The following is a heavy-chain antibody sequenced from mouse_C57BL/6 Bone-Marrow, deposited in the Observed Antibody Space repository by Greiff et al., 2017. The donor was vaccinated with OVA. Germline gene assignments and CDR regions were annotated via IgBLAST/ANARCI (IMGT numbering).Heavy chain of an antibody. CDR3: TRGYSNYYAMDY. D-gene: IGHD2-5*01. CDR2: IDPETGGT. J-gene: IGHJ4*01. CDR1: GYTFTDYE. Sequence: VQLQQSGAELVRPGASVTLSCKASGYTFTDYEMHWVKQTPVHGLEWIGAIDPETGGTAYNQKFKGQAILTADKSSSTDYMELRSLTSEDSAVYYCTRGYSNYYAMDYWGRGTSVTVTS. V-gene: IGHV1-15*01.